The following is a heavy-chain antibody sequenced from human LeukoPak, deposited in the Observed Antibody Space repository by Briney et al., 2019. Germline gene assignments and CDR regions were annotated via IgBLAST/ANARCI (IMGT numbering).Heavy chain of an antibody. CDR1: GGSISSSSYY. J-gene: IGHJ5*02. Sequence: PSETLSLTCTVSGGSISSSSYYWGWIRQPPGKGLEWIGSIYYSGSTHYNPSLKSRVTISVDTSKNQFSLKLSSVTAADTAVYYCARDLMVRGVIISGPFDPWGQGTLVTVSS. CDR3: ARDLMVRGVIISGPFDP. V-gene: IGHV4-39*07. D-gene: IGHD3-10*01. CDR2: IYYSGST.